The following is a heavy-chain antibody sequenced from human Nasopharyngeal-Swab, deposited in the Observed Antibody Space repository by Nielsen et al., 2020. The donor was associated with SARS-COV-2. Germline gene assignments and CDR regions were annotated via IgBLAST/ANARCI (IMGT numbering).Heavy chain of an antibody. V-gene: IGHV4-4*02. D-gene: IGHD5-12*01. Sequence: SETLSLTCTVSGGSISSGDYYWSWVRQPPGKGLEWIGEIYHSGSTNYNPSLKSRDTISVDKSKNQFSLKLSSVTAADTAVYYCARRRRYAVGWFDPWGQGTLVTVSS. CDR1: GGSISSGDYY. J-gene: IGHJ5*02. CDR2: IYHSGST. CDR3: ARRRRYAVGWFDP.